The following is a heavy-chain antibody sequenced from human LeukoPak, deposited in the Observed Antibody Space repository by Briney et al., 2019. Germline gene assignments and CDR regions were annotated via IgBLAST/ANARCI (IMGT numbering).Heavy chain of an antibody. Sequence: GGSLRLCCVGSGFMFSRFGLIWVRQAPGKGLEWVSGIHGNGETTYYGDSVKGRFTISRDNSKSTLYLQMNSLRVEDTAEYFCGRDPNGDYVGAFEFWGQGTKVAVSS. CDR3: GRDPNGDYVGAFEF. CDR2: IHGNGETT. D-gene: IGHD3-16*01. V-gene: IGHV3-23*01. CDR1: GFMFSRFG. J-gene: IGHJ3*01.